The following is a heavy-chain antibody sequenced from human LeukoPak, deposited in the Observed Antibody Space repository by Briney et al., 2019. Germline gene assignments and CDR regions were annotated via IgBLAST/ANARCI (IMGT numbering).Heavy chain of an antibody. CDR3: ARGGNSGWYGY. V-gene: IGHV4-34*01. D-gene: IGHD6-19*01. J-gene: IGHJ4*02. CDR2: INHSGST. CDR1: GGSFSGYY. Sequence: SETLSLTCAVYGGSFSGYYWSWIRQPPGKGLEWIGEINHSGSTNYNPSLKSRATISVATSKKQFSLKLSSVTAADTAVYYCARGGNSGWYGYWGQGTLVTVSS.